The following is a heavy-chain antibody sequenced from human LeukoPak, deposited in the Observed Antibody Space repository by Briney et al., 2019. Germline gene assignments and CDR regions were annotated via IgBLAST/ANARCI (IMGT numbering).Heavy chain of an antibody. CDR1: GFPFSSYW. CDR3: TRVGYIDEGIDY. V-gene: IGHV3-7*04. J-gene: IGHJ4*02. CDR2: IKQDGSKK. D-gene: IGHD5-24*01. Sequence: GGSLRFSCAASGFPFSSYWMTWVRQAPGKGLEWVANIKQDGSKKSYVDSVKGRFTISRDNAKNSLYLQMNSLRAEDTAIYYCTRVGYIDEGIDYWGQGTLVTVSS.